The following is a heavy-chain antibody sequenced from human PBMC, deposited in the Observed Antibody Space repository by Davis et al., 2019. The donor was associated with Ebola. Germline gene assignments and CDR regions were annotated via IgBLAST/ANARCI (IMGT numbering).Heavy chain of an antibody. CDR1: EFTFSSYA. D-gene: IGHD3-16*01. CDR2: ISSGSRYI. V-gene: IGHV3-21*04. Sequence: PGGSLRLSCAASEFTFSSYAMNWVRQAPGKGLEWVSSISSGSRYIYYADSVKGRFTISRDNAKNSLYLQMNSLRAEDTATYYCARYCHYTDCSYFDCWGQGTMVAVSS. CDR3: ARYCHYTDCSYFDC. J-gene: IGHJ4*02.